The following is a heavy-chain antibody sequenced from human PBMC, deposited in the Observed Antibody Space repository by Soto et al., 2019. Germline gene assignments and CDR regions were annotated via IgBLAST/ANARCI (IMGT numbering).Heavy chain of an antibody. CDR3: AREMTTRGMDV. Sequence: ASVKVSCKASGYTFTSYDINWVRQATGQGLEWMGWMNPNSGNTGHAQKFQGRVTMTRNTSISTAYMELSSLRSEDTAVYYCAREMTTRGMDVSGQGTTVTVSS. J-gene: IGHJ6*02. CDR2: MNPNSGNT. V-gene: IGHV1-8*01. D-gene: IGHD1-1*01. CDR1: GYTFTSYD.